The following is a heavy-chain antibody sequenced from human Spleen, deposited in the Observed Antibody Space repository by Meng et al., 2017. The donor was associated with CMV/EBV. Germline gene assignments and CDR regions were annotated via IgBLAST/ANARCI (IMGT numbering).Heavy chain of an antibody. V-gene: IGHV4-30-4*01. CDR2: ISYSGST. CDR3: ARTHFYDSSNYGFDY. J-gene: IGHJ4*02. D-gene: IGHD3-22*01. Sequence: QWRLPRSGPRLANASQPLSLTCTVSGGSISIGDYYWSWIRQPPGKGLEWIGYISYSGSTYYNPSLKSRVTISVDTSKNQFSLKLSSVTAADTAVYYCARTHFYDSSNYGFDYWGQGTLVTVSS. CDR1: GGSISIGDYY.